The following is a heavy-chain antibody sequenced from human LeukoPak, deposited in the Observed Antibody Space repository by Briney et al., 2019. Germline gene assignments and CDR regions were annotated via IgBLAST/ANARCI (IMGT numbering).Heavy chain of an antibody. CDR3: ARDLSGGTFDY. CDR1: AYSISSSYY. J-gene: IGHJ4*02. Sequence: SETLSLTCAVSAYSISSSYYWGWIRQASGKGLEWIGNIHHTGTTYYNPSLKSRVTISLDASNNQFSLRLPSVTAADTAVYYCARDLSGGTFDYWGQGTLVTVCS. V-gene: IGHV4-38-2*02. D-gene: IGHD1-1*01. CDR2: IHHTGTT.